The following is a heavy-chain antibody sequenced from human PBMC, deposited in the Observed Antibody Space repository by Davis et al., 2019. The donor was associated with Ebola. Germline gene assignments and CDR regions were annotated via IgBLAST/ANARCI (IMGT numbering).Heavy chain of an antibody. J-gene: IGHJ4*02. CDR3: AAMDFWIGHYPRY. CDR2: ISHSGLT. CDR1: GFTFSSYW. Sequence: PGGSLRLSCAASGFTFSSYWMAWVRQAPGKGLEWIGSISHSGLTYYNESLKIRLTISTDKSKNQFSLNLSSVTAADTAVYFCAAMDFWIGHYPRYWGPGTLVIVSS. D-gene: IGHD3-3*01. V-gene: IGHV4-38-2*01.